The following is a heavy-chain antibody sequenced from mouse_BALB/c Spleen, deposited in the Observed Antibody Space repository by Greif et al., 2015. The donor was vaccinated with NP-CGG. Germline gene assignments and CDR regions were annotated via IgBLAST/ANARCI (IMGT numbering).Heavy chain of an antibody. J-gene: IGHJ2*01. CDR2: IRNKANGYTT. D-gene: IGHD2-1*01. V-gene: IGHV7-3*02. CDR3: ARTYGNYFDY. CDR1: GFTFTDYY. Sequence: EVKLVESGGGVVQPGGSLRLSCATSGFTFTDYYMSWVRQPPGKALEWLGFIRNKANGYTTEYSASVKGRFTISRDNSQSILYLQMNTLRAEDSATYYCARTYGNYFDYWGQGTTLTVSS.